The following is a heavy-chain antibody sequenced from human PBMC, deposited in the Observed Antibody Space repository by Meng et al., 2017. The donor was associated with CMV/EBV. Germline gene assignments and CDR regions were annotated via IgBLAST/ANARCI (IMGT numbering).Heavy chain of an antibody. J-gene: IGHJ6*02. V-gene: IGHV4-34*01. CDR2: INHSGST. CDR1: GGSFSGYY. CDR3: AKEIVGATIYYYYGMDV. D-gene: IGHD1-26*01. Sequence: GSLRLSCAVYGGSFSGYYWSWIRQPPGKGLEWIGEINHSGSTNYNPSLKSRVTSSVDTSKNQYSLKLSSVTAADTAVYYCAKEIVGATIYYYYGMDVWGQGTTVTVSS.